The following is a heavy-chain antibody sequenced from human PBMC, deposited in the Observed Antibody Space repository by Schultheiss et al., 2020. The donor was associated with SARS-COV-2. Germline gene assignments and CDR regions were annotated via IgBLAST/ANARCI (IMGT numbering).Heavy chain of an antibody. J-gene: IGHJ4*02. Sequence: ETLSLTCAVSGGSISSGNWWTWVRQPPGKGLEWVSAISGSGGSTYYADSVKGRFTISRDNAKNSLFLQMNSLRAEDTAVYYCATLAPRPPYFFDYWGQGTLVTVSS. V-gene: IGHV3-23*01. CDR2: ISGSGGST. CDR1: GGSISSGN. D-gene: IGHD6-6*01. CDR3: ATLAPRPPYFFDY.